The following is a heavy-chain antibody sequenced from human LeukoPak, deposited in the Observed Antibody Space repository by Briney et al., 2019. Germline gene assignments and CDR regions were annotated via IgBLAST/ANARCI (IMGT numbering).Heavy chain of an antibody. Sequence: PGGSLRLSCAASGLIFDDYTMHWVRQAPGKGLEWVSLISRNGATTKYAESVRGRFTISRDNSKKTLYLQMNSLRPEDTAVYYCAKDFSVYYYDSRVLDYWGQGTLVTVSS. V-gene: IGHV3-43*01. D-gene: IGHD3-22*01. CDR2: ISRNGATT. CDR1: GLIFDDYT. J-gene: IGHJ4*02. CDR3: AKDFSVYYYDSRVLDY.